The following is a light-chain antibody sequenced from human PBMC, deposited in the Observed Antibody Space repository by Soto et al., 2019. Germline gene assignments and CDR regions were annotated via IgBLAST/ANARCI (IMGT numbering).Light chain of an antibody. CDR2: AAS. Sequence: AIQLTQSPSSLSASVGDRVTITCRASQGIRSALGWYQQKPGKVPKLLIYAASTLQSGVPSRFSGSGFGTDFTLTINSLQPEDFATYYCQQRSDWLTFGGGTKVEIK. CDR1: QGIRSA. CDR3: QQRSDWLT. V-gene: IGKV1-6*01. J-gene: IGKJ4*01.